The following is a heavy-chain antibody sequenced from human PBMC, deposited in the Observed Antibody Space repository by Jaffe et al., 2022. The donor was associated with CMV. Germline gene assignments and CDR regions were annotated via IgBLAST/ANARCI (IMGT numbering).Heavy chain of an antibody. D-gene: IGHD6-6*01. CDR1: GYSFHDYW. CDR2: IYPGDSDT. CDR3: ARHVLGYSGSSAGYYMDV. J-gene: IGHJ6*03. Sequence: EVQLVQSGAEVKKPGESLKISCKGSGYSFHDYWIGWVRQMPGKGLEWMAIIYPGDSDTRYSPSFQGQVTISADKSISTAYLQWSSLKASDTAMYYCARHVLGYSGSSAGYYMDVWGKGTTVTVSS. V-gene: IGHV5-51*01.